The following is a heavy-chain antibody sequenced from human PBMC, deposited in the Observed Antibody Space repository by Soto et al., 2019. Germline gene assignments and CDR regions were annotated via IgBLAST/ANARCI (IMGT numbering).Heavy chain of an antibody. V-gene: IGHV2-5*01. CDR1: GFSLRTSGVG. Sequence: QITLKESGPPLVNPTQTLTLTCIFSGFSLRTSGVGVGWIRRPPGKALEWLGFIYWNDDKRYSPSLKSRLTITKDTSKNQVVLTMTNMDPVDTATYYCAKSGSSGWYGWFDPWGQGTLVTVSS. D-gene: IGHD6-19*01. CDR3: AKSGSSGWYGWFDP. CDR2: IYWNDDK. J-gene: IGHJ5*02.